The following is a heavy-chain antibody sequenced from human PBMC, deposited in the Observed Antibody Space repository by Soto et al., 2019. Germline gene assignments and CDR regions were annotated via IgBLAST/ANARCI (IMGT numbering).Heavy chain of an antibody. V-gene: IGHV3-33*01. CDR1: GFTFSTYA. J-gene: IGHJ6*03. D-gene: IGHD1-1*01. Sequence: QVQLVESGGGVVPPGGSLRLSCVAYGFTFSTYAMHWVRQAPGKGLEWVALVWYDGSNTYYVDSVKGRFTISRDNSKNTLYLQMNSLRAEDTSVYYCARDGVWKGGYYFYHMDVWGKGTTVTVSS. CDR2: VWYDGSNT. CDR3: ARDGVWKGGYYFYHMDV.